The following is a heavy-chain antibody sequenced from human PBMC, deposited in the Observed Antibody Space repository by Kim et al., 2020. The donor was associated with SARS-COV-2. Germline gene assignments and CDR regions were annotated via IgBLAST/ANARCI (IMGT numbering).Heavy chain of an antibody. CDR3: ARDMRDYYGSGSRWFDP. CDR2: IYYSGST. CDR1: GGSVSSGSYY. Sequence: SETLSLTCTVSGGSVSSGSYYWSWIRQPPGKGLEWIGYIYYSGSTNYNPSLKSRVTISVDTSKNQFSLKLSSVTAADTAVYYCARDMRDYYGSGSRWFDPWGQGTLVTVSS. J-gene: IGHJ5*01. D-gene: IGHD3-10*01. V-gene: IGHV4-61*01.